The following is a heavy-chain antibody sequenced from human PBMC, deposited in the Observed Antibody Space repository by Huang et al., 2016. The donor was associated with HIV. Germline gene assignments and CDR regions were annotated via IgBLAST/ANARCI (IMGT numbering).Heavy chain of an antibody. Sequence: QVQLVESGGGVVQPGGSLRLSCTASGFTFGSFGMHWVRQGPVKGLEGVSFIRYDGNNYYYADSVRGRFTISRDNSKDTLYLQMNRLRPDDSAVYYCAKDLTYTFGRHFDYWGRGTLVTVSS. D-gene: IGHD3-3*01. CDR1: GFTFGSFG. CDR3: AKDLTYTFGRHFDY. CDR2: IRYDGNNY. J-gene: IGHJ4*02. V-gene: IGHV3-30*02.